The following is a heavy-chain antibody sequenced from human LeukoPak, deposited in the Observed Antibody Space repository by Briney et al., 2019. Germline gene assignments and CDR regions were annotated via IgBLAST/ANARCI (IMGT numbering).Heavy chain of an antibody. CDR3: ARSQQLDPWYFDY. J-gene: IGHJ4*02. CDR2: IIPILGIA. CDR1: GGTFSGYA. D-gene: IGHD6-13*01. Sequence: GASVKVSCKASGGTFSGYAISWVRQAPGQGLEWMGRIIPILGIANYAQKFQGRVTITADKSTSTAYMELSSLRSEDTAVYYCARSQQLDPWYFDYWGQGTLVTVSS. V-gene: IGHV1-69*04.